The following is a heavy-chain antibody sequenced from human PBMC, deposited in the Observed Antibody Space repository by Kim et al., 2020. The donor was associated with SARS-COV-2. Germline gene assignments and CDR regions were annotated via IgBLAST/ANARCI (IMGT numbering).Heavy chain of an antibody. CDR1: GFTFSSYA. Sequence: GGSLRLSCAASGFTFSSYAMHWVRQAPGKGLEWVAVISYDGSNKYYADSVKGRFTISRDNSKNTLYLQMNSLRAEDTAVYYCARVPQEDSSGSIDYWGQGTLVTVSS. V-gene: IGHV3-30-3*01. J-gene: IGHJ4*02. CDR3: ARVPQEDSSGSIDY. D-gene: IGHD3-22*01. CDR2: ISYDGSNK.